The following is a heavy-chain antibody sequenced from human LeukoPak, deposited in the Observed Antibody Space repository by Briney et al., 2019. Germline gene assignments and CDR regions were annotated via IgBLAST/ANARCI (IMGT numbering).Heavy chain of an antibody. CDR2: ISGNGYTT. D-gene: IGHD3-3*01. V-gene: IGHV3-23*01. CDR3: AKDSTTSGSYYGMDV. J-gene: IGHJ6*02. CDR1: GDSISGYY. Sequence: SSETLSLTCTVSGDSISGYYWSWIRQAPGKGREGVSSISGNGYTTYYTDSVKGRFTISRDNSRNTLYLQMNSLRAEDTAVYYCAKDSTTSGSYYGMDVWGQGTTVTVSS.